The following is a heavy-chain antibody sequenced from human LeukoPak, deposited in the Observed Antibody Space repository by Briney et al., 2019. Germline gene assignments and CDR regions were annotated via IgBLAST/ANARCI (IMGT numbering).Heavy chain of an antibody. CDR1: GGTFSNYA. CDR3: VRDNHDYVWGSYRNGFDP. D-gene: IGHD3-16*02. CDR2: IIPIFGTA. J-gene: IGHJ5*02. V-gene: IGHV1-69*06. Sequence: GASVKVSCKASGGTFSNYAISWVRQAPGQGLEWMGGIIPIFGTADYAQKFQGRVTITAGKSTNTAYMELSSLRSEDTAVYYCVRDNHDYVWGSYRNGFDPWGQGTLVTVSS.